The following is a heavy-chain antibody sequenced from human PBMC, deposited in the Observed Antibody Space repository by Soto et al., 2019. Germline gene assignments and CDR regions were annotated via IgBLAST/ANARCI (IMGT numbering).Heavy chain of an antibody. CDR3: ARAVLRYSSYGMDV. CDR2: MKPNSGGT. CDR1: GYTFTGYY. V-gene: IGHV1-2*04. Sequence: QVQLLQSRAEVKKPGASVKVSCKASGYTFTGYYMHWVRQAPRQGLEWMGWMKPNSGGTNYAQKFQGWVTMTRDTSISTAYMELSRLRSDDTAVYYCARAVLRYSSYGMDVWGQGTTVTVSS. D-gene: IGHD3-9*01. J-gene: IGHJ6*02.